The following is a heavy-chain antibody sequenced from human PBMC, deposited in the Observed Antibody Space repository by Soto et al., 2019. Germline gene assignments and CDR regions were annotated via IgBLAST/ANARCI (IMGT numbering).Heavy chain of an antibody. CDR3: ARDQPGYSYGYGLGY. CDR1: GFTFSSYS. V-gene: IGHV3-21*01. Sequence: EVPLVESGGGLVKPGGSLRLSCAASGFTFSSYSMNWVRQAPGKGLEWVSSISSSSSYIYYADSVKGRFTISRDNAKNSLYLQMNSLRAEDTAVYYCARDQPGYSYGYGLGYWGQGTLVTVSS. J-gene: IGHJ4*02. CDR2: ISSSSSYI. D-gene: IGHD5-18*01.